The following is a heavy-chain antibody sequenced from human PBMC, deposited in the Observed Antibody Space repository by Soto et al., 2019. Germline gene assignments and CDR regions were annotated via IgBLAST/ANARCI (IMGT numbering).Heavy chain of an antibody. CDR3: AIVVPKSSGYELPLMAFDI. CDR1: GFTFSSYA. Sequence: GGSLRLSCAASGFTFSSYAMSWVRQAPGKGLEWVSAISGSGGSTYYADSVKGRFTISRDNSKNTLYLQMNSLRAEDTAVYYCAIVVPKSSGYELPLMAFDIWGQATMVTVSS. J-gene: IGHJ3*02. D-gene: IGHD3-22*01. CDR2: ISGSGGST. V-gene: IGHV3-23*01.